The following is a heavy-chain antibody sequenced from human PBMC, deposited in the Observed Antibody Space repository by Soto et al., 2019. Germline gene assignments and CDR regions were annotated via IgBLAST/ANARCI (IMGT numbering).Heavy chain of an antibody. V-gene: IGHV3-33*01. D-gene: IGHD6-6*01. CDR1: GFTFSSYG. J-gene: IGHJ4*02. CDR3: ASGGRWDYSSSSAVDY. Sequence: GGSQRLSCAASGFTFSSYGMHWVRQAPGKGLEWVAVIWYDGSNKYYADSVKGRFTISRDNSKNTLYLQMNSLRAEDTAVYYCASGGRWDYSSSSAVDYWGQGTLVTVSS. CDR2: IWYDGSNK.